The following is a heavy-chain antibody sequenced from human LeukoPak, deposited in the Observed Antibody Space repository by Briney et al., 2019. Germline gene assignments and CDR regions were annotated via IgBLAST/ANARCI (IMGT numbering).Heavy chain of an antibody. CDR1: GGSITSSSFY. CDR2: IYHSGST. Sequence: KPSETLSLTCSVSGGSITSSSFYWGWIRQPPGKGLEWIGTIYHSGSTYYNPSLKSRVTISVDTSKNQFSLKLSSVTAADTAVYYCARLLDYYGSGSYPFGDAFDIWGQGTMVTVSS. V-gene: IGHV4-39*07. J-gene: IGHJ3*02. CDR3: ARLLDYYGSGSYPFGDAFDI. D-gene: IGHD3-10*01.